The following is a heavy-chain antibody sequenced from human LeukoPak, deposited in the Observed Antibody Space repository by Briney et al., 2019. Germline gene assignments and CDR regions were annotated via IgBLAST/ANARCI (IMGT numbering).Heavy chain of an antibody. D-gene: IGHD1-26*01. J-gene: IGHJ4*02. V-gene: IGHV4-59*01. CDR3: ARTQSQSGTYRYYFGY. Sequence: PSETLSLTCTLSGGSTSTYYWSWIRQPPGGGLEWIGYIYYIRNANYNPSLKSRVTMSLDPSKNQFSLKLNSVTAADTAVYYCARTQSQSGTYRYYFGYWGQGTLVTVSS. CDR1: GGSTSTYY. CDR2: IYYIRNA.